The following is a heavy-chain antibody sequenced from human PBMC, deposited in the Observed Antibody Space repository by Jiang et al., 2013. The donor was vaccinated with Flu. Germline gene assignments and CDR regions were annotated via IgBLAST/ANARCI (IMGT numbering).Heavy chain of an antibody. CDR2: IYPDDSDT. CDR1: GYSFTSYW. CDR3: ARGLYGSGSHYFDY. Sequence: SLLISCKGFGYSFTSYWIGWVRQMPGKGLEWMAIIYPDDSDTSYSPSFQGQVTISADKSTSTAYLQWSSLKASDTAMYYCARGLYGSGSHYFDYWGQGTLVTVSS. D-gene: IGHD3-10*01. V-gene: IGHV5-51*01. J-gene: IGHJ4*02.